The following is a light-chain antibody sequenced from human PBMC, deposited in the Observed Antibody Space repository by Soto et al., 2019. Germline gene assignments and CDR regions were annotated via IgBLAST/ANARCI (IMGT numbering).Light chain of an antibody. Sequence: IQMTQSPSTLSSTAGDRVTITCRASQSISSWLAWYQHKPGKAPKLLIYDASNLDSGVPSRFSGSGSGTEFTLTINSLQADDFATYYCQQHNSFSITFGQGTRLEI. J-gene: IGKJ5*01. V-gene: IGKV1-5*01. CDR2: DAS. CDR1: QSISSW. CDR3: QQHNSFSIT.